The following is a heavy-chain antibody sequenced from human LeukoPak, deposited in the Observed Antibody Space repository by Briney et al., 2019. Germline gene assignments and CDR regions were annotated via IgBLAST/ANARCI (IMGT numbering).Heavy chain of an antibody. CDR2: INPNSGGT. V-gene: IGHV1-2*02. J-gene: IGHJ5*02. CDR1: GYTFTGYY. D-gene: IGHD3-3*01. Sequence: ASEKVSCKASGYTFTGYYMHWVRQAPGQGLEWMGWINPNSGGTNYAQKFQGRVTMTRDTSISTAYMELSRLRSDDTAVYYCARSNYDFWSGYDGPVWFDPWGQGTLVTVSS. CDR3: ARSNYDFWSGYDGPVWFDP.